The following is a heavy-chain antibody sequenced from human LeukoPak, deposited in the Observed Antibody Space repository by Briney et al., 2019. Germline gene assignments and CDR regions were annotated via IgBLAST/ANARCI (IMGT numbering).Heavy chain of an antibody. CDR1: GYTFTGYY. CDR3: TRGRGTNTYSSGNSGRLDGY. Sequence: ASVKVSCKASGYTFTGYYMHWVRQAPGQGLEWMGWINPNSGGTNYAENFQGRISMTRDMSITTAYMGLNRLTSSDTAVYYCTRGRGTNTYSSGNSGRLDGYWGQGTLVTVSS. V-gene: IGHV1-2*02. D-gene: IGHD1-7*01. J-gene: IGHJ4*02. CDR2: INPNSGGT.